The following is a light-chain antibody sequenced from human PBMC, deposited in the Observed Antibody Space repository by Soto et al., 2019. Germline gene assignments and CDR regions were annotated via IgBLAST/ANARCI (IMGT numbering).Light chain of an antibody. CDR1: SSDVGNYNY. CDR2: DVS. Sequence: QSALTKPASVSGSPGQSITISCTGTSSDVGNYNYVSWYQQHPGKAPKLMIYDVSNRPSGVSNRFSGSKSGNTASLTISGLQAEDEADYYCSSYTSSTTVFGGGTKLTVL. V-gene: IGLV2-14*01. CDR3: SSYTSSTTV. J-gene: IGLJ3*02.